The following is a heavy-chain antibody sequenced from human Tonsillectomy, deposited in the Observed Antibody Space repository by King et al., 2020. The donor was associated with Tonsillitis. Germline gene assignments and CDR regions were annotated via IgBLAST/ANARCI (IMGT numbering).Heavy chain of an antibody. Sequence: QLQESGPGLVKPSETLSLTCTVSGGSVSSGLYYWGWIRQPPGKGLEWIGYIYYSGSTNYNPSLKSRLTISLDTSKNQFSLKLSSVTAADTAVYYCGTLAYYDFWSAPYYFDYWGQGTLVTASS. D-gene: IGHD3-3*01. CDR2: IYYSGST. CDR3: GTLAYYDFWSAPYYFDY. V-gene: IGHV4-61*01. CDR1: GGSVSSGLYY. J-gene: IGHJ4*02.